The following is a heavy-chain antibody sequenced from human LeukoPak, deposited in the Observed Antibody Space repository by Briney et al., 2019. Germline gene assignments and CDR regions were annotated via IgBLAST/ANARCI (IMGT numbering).Heavy chain of an antibody. CDR3: ARDPSGGHGWFDP. CDR1: GGSISSHY. V-gene: IGHV4-59*11. CDR2: IYHSGST. J-gene: IGHJ5*02. Sequence: SETLSLTCTVSGGSISSHYWSWIRQPPGKGLEWIGYIYHSGSTYYNPSLKSRVTISVDRSKNQFSLKLSSVTAADTAVYYCARDPSGGHGWFDPWGQGALVTVSS. D-gene: IGHD3-10*01.